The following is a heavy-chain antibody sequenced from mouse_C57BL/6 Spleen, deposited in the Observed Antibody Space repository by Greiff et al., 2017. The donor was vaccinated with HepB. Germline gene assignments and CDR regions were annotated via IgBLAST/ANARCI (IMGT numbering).Heavy chain of an antibody. V-gene: IGHV1-9*01. D-gene: IGHD2-4*01. CDR2: LYPGSGST. CDR1: GYTFTGYW. J-gene: IGHJ2*01. CDR3: ARSIYYDYDVHCDY. Sequence: QVHLKQSGAELMMPGASVKLSCKATGYTFTGYWIDWVKQRPGHGLEWIGELYPGSGSTNYNQKFKGKATLTVDTSSSTAYMQLSSLTTEDSASYYCARSIYYDYDVHCDYWGQGTTLTVSS.